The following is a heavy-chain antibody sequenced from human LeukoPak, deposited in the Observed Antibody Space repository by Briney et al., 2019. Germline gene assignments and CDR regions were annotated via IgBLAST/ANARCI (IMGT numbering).Heavy chain of an antibody. J-gene: IGHJ4*02. CDR3: ARGGIQVSGIDEFDY. CDR1: GFTFIDYD. V-gene: IGHV3-13*01. Sequence: GGSLRLSCAASGFTFIDYDMHWVRQVIGKGLEWVSAIGIRGDTHYSGSVKGRFTISRENAESSLYLQMNSLRAEDTAVYYCARGGIQVSGIDEFDYWGQGPLVTVSS. D-gene: IGHD6-19*01. CDR2: IGIRGDT.